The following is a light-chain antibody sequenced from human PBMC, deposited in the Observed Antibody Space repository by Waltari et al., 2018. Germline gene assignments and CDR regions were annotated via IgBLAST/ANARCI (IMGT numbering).Light chain of an antibody. CDR1: SLRRYD. J-gene: IGLJ2*01. CDR3: SSRDSTGNQVI. CDR2: GND. V-gene: IGLV3-19*01. Sequence: SSELTQDPAVSVALGLTVRITCQGDSLRRYDANWFHQKPGQAPVLVMHGNDYRPSGIPDRFSGSTSGDTVSLTITGAQAEDEGDYYCSSRDSTGNQVIFGGGTKLTV.